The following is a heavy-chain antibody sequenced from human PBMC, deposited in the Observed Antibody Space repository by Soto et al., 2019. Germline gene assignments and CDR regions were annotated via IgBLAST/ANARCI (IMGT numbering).Heavy chain of an antibody. D-gene: IGHD6-6*01. CDR1: GYTFTSYD. V-gene: IGHV1-8*01. J-gene: IGHJ6*03. CDR2: MNPNSGNT. CDR3: ARGAAWGSSFNYYYYYMDV. Sequence: ASVKVSCKASGYTFTSYDINWVRQATGQGREWMGWMNPNSGNTGYAQKFQGRVTMTRNTSISTAYMELSSLRSEDTAVYYCARGAAWGSSFNYYYYYMDVWGKGTTVTVSS.